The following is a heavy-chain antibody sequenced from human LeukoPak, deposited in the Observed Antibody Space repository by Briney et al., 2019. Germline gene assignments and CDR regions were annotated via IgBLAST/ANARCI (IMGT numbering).Heavy chain of an antibody. V-gene: IGHV1-18*01. J-gene: IGHJ5*02. CDR1: GYTFTSYG. Sequence: ASVKVSCKASGYTFTSYGISWVRQAPGQGLEWMGWTSAYNGNTNYAQKLQGRVTMTTDTSTSTAYMELRSLRSDDTAVYYCARDLYRDSLPVSWFDPWGQGTLVTVSS. CDR3: ARDLYRDSLPVSWFDP. D-gene: IGHD4-11*01. CDR2: TSAYNGNT.